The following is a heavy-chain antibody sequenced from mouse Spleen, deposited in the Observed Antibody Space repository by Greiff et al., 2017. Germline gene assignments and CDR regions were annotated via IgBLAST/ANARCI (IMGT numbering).Heavy chain of an antibody. D-gene: IGHD2-10*02. CDR1: GYTFTSYW. CDR2: INPSSGYT. CDR3: ARSYGNYVAWFAY. J-gene: IGHJ3*01. V-gene: IGHV1-7*01. Sequence: QVQLKQSGAELAKPGASVKLSCKASGYTFTSYWMHWVKQRPGQGLEWIGYINPSSGYTKYNQKFKDKATLTADKSSSTAYMQLSSLTYEDSAVYYCARSYGNYVAWFAYWGQGTLVTVSA.